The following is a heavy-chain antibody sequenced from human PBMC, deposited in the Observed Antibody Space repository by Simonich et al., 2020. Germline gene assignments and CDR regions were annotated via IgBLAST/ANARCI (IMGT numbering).Heavy chain of an antibody. V-gene: IGHV1-2*02. CDR1: GYTFTGYY. J-gene: IGHJ6*03. CDR2: INPNSGGT. D-gene: IGHD6-6*01. CDR3: ARDRAARYYYYYMDV. Sequence: QVQLVQSGAEVKKPGASVKVSCKASGYTFTGYYMHWVRQAPGQGLEWVGWINPNSGGTNYAQKVQGRVTMTRDTSISTAYMELSRLRSDDTAVYYCARDRAARYYYYYMDVWGKGTTVTVSS.